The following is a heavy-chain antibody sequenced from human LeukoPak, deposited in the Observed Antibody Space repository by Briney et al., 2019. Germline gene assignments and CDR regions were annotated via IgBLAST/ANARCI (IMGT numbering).Heavy chain of an antibody. CDR1: GGSISSYY. J-gene: IGHJ6*03. CDR3: ARHKGISPYYYYYMDV. CDR2: IFHSGST. Sequence: SETLSLTCTVSGGSISSYYWSWIRQPAGKGLEWIGSIFHSGSTYYNPSLKSRVTISVDTSKNQFSLILTSVTAADTAVYYCARHKGISPYYYYYMDVWGKGSTVTVSS. V-gene: IGHV4-59*08.